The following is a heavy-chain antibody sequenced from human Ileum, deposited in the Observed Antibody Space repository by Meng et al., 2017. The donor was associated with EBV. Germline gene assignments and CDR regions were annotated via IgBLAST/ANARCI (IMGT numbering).Heavy chain of an antibody. CDR3: ARRGSYGGGCDY. Sequence: QWQLLQWGAGLLKPSETLSRTCAVYGGSFTDYYWTWIRQPPGKGLEWIGEINPSEGTNYNPSLKSRVTISVDTSKNQFSLKMNSLTAADTAIYYCARRGSYGGGCDYWGQGTLVTVSS. V-gene: IGHV4-34*01. J-gene: IGHJ4*02. D-gene: IGHD1-26*01. CDR2: INPSEGT. CDR1: GGSFTDYY.